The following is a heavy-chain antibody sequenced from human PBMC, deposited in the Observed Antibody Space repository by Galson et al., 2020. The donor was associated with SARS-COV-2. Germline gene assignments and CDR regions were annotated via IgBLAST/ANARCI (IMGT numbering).Heavy chain of an antibody. CDR2: INSGATYI. Sequence: GGSLRLSCAASGFSFSAYTMSWIRQAPGEGLEWVSSINSGATYIYYADSVKGRFTISRDNAKNSVYLQMDSLRPEDTAVYYCARGSIAVSWGQGTLVTVSS. CDR1: GFSFSAYT. D-gene: IGHD6-19*01. J-gene: IGHJ4*02. CDR3: ARGSIAVS. V-gene: IGHV3-21*01.